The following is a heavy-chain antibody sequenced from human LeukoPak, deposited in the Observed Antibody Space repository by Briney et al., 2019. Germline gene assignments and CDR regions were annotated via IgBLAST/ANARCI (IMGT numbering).Heavy chain of an antibody. CDR1: GFTFSDYY. D-gene: IGHD1-20*01. J-gene: IGHJ6*02. Sequence: GGSLRLSCAASGFTFSDYYMSWIRQAPGKGLEWVSYISSSGSTIYYADSVKGRFTISRDNAKNSLYLQMNSLRAEDTVVYYCARDNWNDYYYYGMDVWGQGTTVTVSS. CDR2: ISSSGSTI. V-gene: IGHV3-11*01. CDR3: ARDNWNDYYYYGMDV.